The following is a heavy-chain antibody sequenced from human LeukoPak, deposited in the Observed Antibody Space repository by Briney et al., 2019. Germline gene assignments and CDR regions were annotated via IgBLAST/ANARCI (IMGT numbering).Heavy chain of an antibody. V-gene: IGHV5-51*01. CDR1: GYSITSYW. D-gene: IGHD3-10*01. Sequence: GAPLKISCKASGYSITSYWIGCVRQLPGKDLEWMGIIYPGDSDTRYSPSFQGQVTISADKSISTAYLQWSSLKASDTAMYYCARLFTMVRVVIIGRDAFDIWGQGTMVTVSS. J-gene: IGHJ3*02. CDR3: ARLFTMVRVVIIGRDAFDI. CDR2: IYPGDSDT.